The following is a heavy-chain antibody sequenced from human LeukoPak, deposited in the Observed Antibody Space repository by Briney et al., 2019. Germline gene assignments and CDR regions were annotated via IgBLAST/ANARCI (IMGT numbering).Heavy chain of an antibody. D-gene: IGHD5/OR15-5a*01. CDR1: GFTFSSSA. CDR2: INNVASHI. V-gene: IGHV3-21*01. J-gene: IGHJ4*02. CDR3: ARDPTQYLRYGHFDY. Sequence: GGSLRLSCAASGFTFSSSAMNWVRQAPGKGLEWVSSINNVASHIYYSHSVKGRFTISRDNAKNSLYLQMNSLSDEDTAVYYCARDPTQYLRYGHFDYWGQGTLVTVSS.